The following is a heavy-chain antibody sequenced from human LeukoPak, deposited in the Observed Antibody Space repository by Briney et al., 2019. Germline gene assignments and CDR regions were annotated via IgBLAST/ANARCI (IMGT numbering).Heavy chain of an antibody. CDR2: ISGSGDNT. CDR1: GFIFSSYA. D-gene: IGHD5-12*01. V-gene: IGHV3-23*01. CDR3: ARRGWLINFDY. Sequence: GGSLRLSCEVSGFIFSSYAMSWVRQAPGKGLEWVSIISGSGDNTHYADSVKGRFTISRDNSKNTLYLQMKTLRAEDTAIYYCARRGWLINFDYWGQGTLVTVSS. J-gene: IGHJ4*02.